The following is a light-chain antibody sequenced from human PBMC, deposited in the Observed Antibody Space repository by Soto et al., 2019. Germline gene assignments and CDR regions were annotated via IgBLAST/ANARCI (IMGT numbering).Light chain of an antibody. J-gene: IGKJ1*01. Sequence: DILLTQSPGTLSSSPVARATLSCKASQSLSNNIYLAWYQQKPGQAPRLLIYGAYSRATGIPNRFSGSGSGTDFTLTISRMEPEDFAVYYCQQYGNSHQTFGQGTKLAI. CDR1: QSLSNNIY. CDR3: QQYGNSHQT. CDR2: GAY. V-gene: IGKV3-20*01.